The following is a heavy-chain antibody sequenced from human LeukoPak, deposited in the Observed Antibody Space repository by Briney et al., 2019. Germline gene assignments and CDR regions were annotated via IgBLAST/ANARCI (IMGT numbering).Heavy chain of an antibody. CDR2: INHSGST. CDR1: GGSFSGYY. D-gene: IGHD6-13*01. Sequence: PSETLSLTCAVYGGSFSGYYWSWIRQPPGKGLEWIGEINHSGSTNYNPSLKSRVTISVDTSKNQFSLKLSSVTAADTAVYCCARVKGGIAAFDYWGQGTLVTVSS. V-gene: IGHV4-34*01. CDR3: ARVKGGIAAFDY. J-gene: IGHJ4*02.